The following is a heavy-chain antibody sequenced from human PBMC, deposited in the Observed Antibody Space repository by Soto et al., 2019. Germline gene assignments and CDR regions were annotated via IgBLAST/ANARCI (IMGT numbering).Heavy chain of an antibody. CDR3: ATSSYSSGWYAVY. D-gene: IGHD6-19*01. CDR1: GFTFSRYW. J-gene: IGHJ4*02. V-gene: IGHV3-7*01. CDR2: MKQDGSEK. Sequence: EVQLVESGGGLVQPGGSLRLSCAASGFTFSRYWMSWVRRAPGKGLEWVANMKQDGSEKYYVDSVKGRFTISRDNAKNSLYLQMNSLRAEDTAVYYCATSSYSSGWYAVYWGQGTLVTVSS.